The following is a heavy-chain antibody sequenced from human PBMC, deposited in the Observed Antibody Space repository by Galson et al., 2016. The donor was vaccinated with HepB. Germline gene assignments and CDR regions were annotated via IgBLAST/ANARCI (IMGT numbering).Heavy chain of an antibody. CDR2: ITDNGGHT. J-gene: IGHJ4*02. D-gene: IGHD3-10*01. V-gene: IGHV3-23*01. CDR3: ASHAASGSYSDYFPH. Sequence: SLRLSCAASGLTFSSYAMTWVRQAPGKGLEWVSTITDNGGHTYYADSVKGRFTISRDNSKNTLYQQMNSLRAEDTALYYCASHAASGSYSDYFPHWGQGTLVTVSS. CDR1: GLTFSSYA.